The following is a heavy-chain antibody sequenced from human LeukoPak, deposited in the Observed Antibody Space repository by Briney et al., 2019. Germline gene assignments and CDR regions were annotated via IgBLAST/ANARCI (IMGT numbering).Heavy chain of an antibody. Sequence: ASVKVSCKASGYTFTGYYMHWVRQAPGQGLEWMGWINPNSGGTNYAQKFQGRVTMTRDTSISTAYMELSSLRSEDTAVYYCATLRDIVVVPAATPGDYYYYGLDVWGQGTTVTVSS. J-gene: IGHJ6*02. CDR3: ATLRDIVVVPAATPGDYYYYGLDV. D-gene: IGHD2-2*01. CDR2: INPNSGGT. CDR1: GYTFTGYY. V-gene: IGHV1-2*02.